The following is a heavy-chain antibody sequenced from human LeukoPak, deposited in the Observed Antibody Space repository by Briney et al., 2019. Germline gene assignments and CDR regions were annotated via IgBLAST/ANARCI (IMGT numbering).Heavy chain of an antibody. CDR3: ARDYGYCSGASCYPPGY. CDR2: ISAYNGNT. J-gene: IGHJ4*02. Sequence: ASVKVSCKASGYTFTSYGISWVRQAPGQGLEWMGWISAYNGNTNYAQKLQGRVTMTTDTSTSTAYMELRSLRSDDTAVYYCARDYGYCSGASCYPPGYWGQGTLVTVSS. V-gene: IGHV1-18*01. D-gene: IGHD2-15*01. CDR1: GYTFTSYG.